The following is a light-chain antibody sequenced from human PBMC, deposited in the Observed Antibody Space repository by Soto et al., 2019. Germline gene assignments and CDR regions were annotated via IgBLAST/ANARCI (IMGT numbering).Light chain of an antibody. CDR3: QHYGSIPPMYT. V-gene: IGKV3-20*01. CDR1: QSVSSNS. Sequence: EIVLTQSPGTLSVSPGERATLSCRASQSVSSNSLVWYQQKPGQAPRLLIYGASIRASGIPDRFSGSGSGTYFTLTISRLEPEDFGVFYCQHYGSIPPMYTFGQGTKLEIK. CDR2: GAS. J-gene: IGKJ2*01.